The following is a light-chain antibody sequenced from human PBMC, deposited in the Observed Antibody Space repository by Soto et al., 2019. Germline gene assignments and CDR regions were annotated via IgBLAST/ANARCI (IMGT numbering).Light chain of an antibody. V-gene: IGKV1-5*03. Sequence: DIQMTQSPSTLSASVGDRVTITCRASQSISSWLAWYQQKPGKAPKLLIFKASSLESGVPSRFSGSGFGTEFTLTISILQPDDFAAYYCQQYNSYSPSTFGQGTKVEIK. J-gene: IGKJ1*01. CDR3: QQYNSYSPST. CDR1: QSISSW. CDR2: KAS.